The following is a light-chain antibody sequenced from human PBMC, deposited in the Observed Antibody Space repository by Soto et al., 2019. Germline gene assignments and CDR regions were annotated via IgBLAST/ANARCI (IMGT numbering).Light chain of an antibody. J-gene: IGKJ5*01. Sequence: EIVLTQSPGTLSLSPGERATLSCRDSQSVSSSYLAWYQQKPGQAPRLLIYGASSRATDIPDRFSGSGSGTDFTLTISRLEPEDFAVYYCQQYGSSPAFGQGTRLEIK. CDR3: QQYGSSPA. CDR1: QSVSSSY. V-gene: IGKV3-20*01. CDR2: GAS.